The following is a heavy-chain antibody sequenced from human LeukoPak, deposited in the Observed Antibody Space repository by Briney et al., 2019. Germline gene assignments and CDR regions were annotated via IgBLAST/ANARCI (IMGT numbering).Heavy chain of an antibody. CDR1: GYTFTSYG. Sequence: ASVTVSCKASGYTFTSYGISWVRQAPGQGLEWMGGIIPIFGTANYAQKFQGRVTITTDESTSTAYMELSSLRSEDTAVYYCASVDTAMDYYYYYYMDVWGKGTTATVSS. J-gene: IGHJ6*03. CDR3: ASVDTAMDYYYYYYMDV. D-gene: IGHD5-18*01. CDR2: IIPIFGTA. V-gene: IGHV1-69*05.